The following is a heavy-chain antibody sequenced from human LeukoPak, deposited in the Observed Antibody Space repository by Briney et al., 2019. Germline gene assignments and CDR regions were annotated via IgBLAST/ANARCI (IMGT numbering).Heavy chain of an antibody. CDR1: GFTFSNAW. V-gene: IGHV3-15*01. CDR2: IKSKTDGGTT. Sequence: PGGSLRLSCAASGFTFSNAWMRWVRQAPGKGLEWVGRIKSKTDGGTTNYAATVNSRFTISRDDSKNTLYLQMNSLKTEDTAVYYCTRIIKSGSFDYWGQGTLVTVSS. CDR3: TRIIKSGSFDY. D-gene: IGHD1-26*01. J-gene: IGHJ4*02.